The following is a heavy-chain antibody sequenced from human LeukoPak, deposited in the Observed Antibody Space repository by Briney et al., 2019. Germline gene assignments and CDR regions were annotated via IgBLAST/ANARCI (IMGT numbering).Heavy chain of an antibody. V-gene: IGHV1-2*02. J-gene: IGHJ4*02. Sequence: ASVKVSCKASGYTFTAYYIHWVRQAPGQGLEWMGWINPDSGDTEYAQKFKGRVTMTGDTSISTAYMELIRLTSDDTDVYFCARDKCVKGKGYSDYWGQGTPVTVSP. CDR1: GYTFTAYY. CDR2: INPDSGDT. CDR3: ARDKCVKGKGYSDY. D-gene: IGHD5-24*01.